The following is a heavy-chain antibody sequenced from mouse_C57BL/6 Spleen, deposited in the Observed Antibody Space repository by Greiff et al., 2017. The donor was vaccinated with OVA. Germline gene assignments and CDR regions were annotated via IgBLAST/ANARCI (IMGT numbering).Heavy chain of an antibody. CDR2: IDPSDSYT. CDR1: GYTFTSYW. J-gene: IGHJ2*01. CDR3: ARYSQAGEYYFDY. V-gene: IGHV1-50*01. Sequence: QVQLQQPGAELVKPGASVTLSCKASGYTFTSYWMQWVKQRPGQGLEWIGEIDPSDSYTNYNQKFKGKATLTVDTSSSTAYMQLSSLTSEDSAVYYCARYSQAGEYYFDYWGQGTTLTVSS. D-gene: IGHD3-3*01.